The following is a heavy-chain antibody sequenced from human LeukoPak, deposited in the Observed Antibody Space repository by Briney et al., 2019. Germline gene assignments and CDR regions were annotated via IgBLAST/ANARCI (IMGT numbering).Heavy chain of an antibody. D-gene: IGHD6-13*01. Sequence: GGSLRLSCAASGFTFSSYAMSWVRQAPGQGLEWVSAISGSGGSTYYADSVKGRFTISRDNSKNTLYLQMNSLRAEDTAVYYCAKSGDSSSWYFYYFDYWGQGTLVTVSS. CDR3: AKSGDSSSWYFYYFDY. J-gene: IGHJ4*02. CDR2: ISGSGGST. CDR1: GFTFSSYA. V-gene: IGHV3-23*01.